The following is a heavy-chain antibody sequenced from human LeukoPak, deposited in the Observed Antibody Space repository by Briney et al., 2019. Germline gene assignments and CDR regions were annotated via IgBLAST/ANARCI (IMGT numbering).Heavy chain of an antibody. Sequence: GGSLRLSCAASGFTFSSYSMNWVRQAPGKGLEWVSSISSSSSYIYYADSVKGRFTISRDNAKNSLYLQMNSLRAEDTAVYYCARDSEQWLVVRAGNWFDPWGQGTLVTVSS. J-gene: IGHJ5*02. D-gene: IGHD6-19*01. CDR2: ISSSSSYI. CDR3: ARDSEQWLVVRAGNWFDP. V-gene: IGHV3-21*01. CDR1: GFTFSSYS.